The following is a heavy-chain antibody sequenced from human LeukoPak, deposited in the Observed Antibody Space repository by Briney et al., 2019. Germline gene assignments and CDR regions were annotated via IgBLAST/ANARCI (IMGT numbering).Heavy chain of an antibody. Sequence: SETLSLTCTVSGGSISSYYWSWIRQPAGKGLEWIGRIYTSGSTNYNPSLKSRVTMSVDTSKNQFSLKLSSVTAADTAVYYCARERRDGTYYYYMDVWGKGTTVTVS. CDR2: IYTSGST. D-gene: IGHD5-24*01. CDR3: ARERRDGTYYYYMDV. CDR1: GGSISSYY. J-gene: IGHJ6*03. V-gene: IGHV4-4*07.